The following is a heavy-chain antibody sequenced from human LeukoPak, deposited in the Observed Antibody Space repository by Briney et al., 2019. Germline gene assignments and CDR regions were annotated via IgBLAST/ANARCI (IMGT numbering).Heavy chain of an antibody. Sequence: GGSLRLSCAASGFVFSASYMSWVRKAPGKGLEWVATIKPDGSEKYHVDSVSGRFTISRDNANDSLFLQMNSLRVDDTAVYYCVRGGTYWTVSWGQGTLVNVS. V-gene: IGHV3-7*01. CDR2: IKPDGSEK. CDR3: VRGGTYWTVS. J-gene: IGHJ5*01. CDR1: GFVFSASY.